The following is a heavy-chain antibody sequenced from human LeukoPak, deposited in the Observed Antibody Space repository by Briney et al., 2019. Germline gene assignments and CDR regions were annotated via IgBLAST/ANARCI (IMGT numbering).Heavy chain of an antibody. CDR3: AREGWDLQYDWFDP. CDR2: IIPIFGTA. Sequence: GSSVTVSCKASGGTFSSYAISWVRQAPGQGLEWMGGIIPIFGTANYAQKFQGRVTITADESTSTAYMELSSLRSEDTAVYYCAREGWDLQYDWFDPWGQGTLVTVSS. V-gene: IGHV1-69*01. CDR1: GGTFSSYA. D-gene: IGHD2-15*01. J-gene: IGHJ5*02.